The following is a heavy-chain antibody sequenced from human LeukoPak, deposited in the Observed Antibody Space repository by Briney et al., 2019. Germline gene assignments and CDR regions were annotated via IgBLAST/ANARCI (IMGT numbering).Heavy chain of an antibody. D-gene: IGHD3-22*01. CDR3: ARDYSHSSGYWQAHQGF. J-gene: IGHJ4*02. CDR2: IYHSGST. CDR1: GGSISSSNW. Sequence: SETLSLTCAVSGGSISSSNWWSWIRQPPGKGLEWIGEIYHSGSTNYNPSLKSRVTISVDKSKTQFSLKLSSVTAADTAVYYCARDYSHSSGYWQAHQGFWGQGTLVTVSS. V-gene: IGHV4-4*02.